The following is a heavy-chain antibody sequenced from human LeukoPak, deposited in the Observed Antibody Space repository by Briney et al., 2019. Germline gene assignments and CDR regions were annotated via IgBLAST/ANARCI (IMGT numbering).Heavy chain of an antibody. CDR3: ARDPTDYGDYYFAY. V-gene: IGHV1-69*06. D-gene: IGHD4-17*01. J-gene: IGHJ4*02. Sequence: SVKVSCKASGGTFSSYAISWVRQAPGQGLEWMGGIIPIFGTANYAQKFQGRVTITADKSTSTAYMELSRLRSEDTAVYYCARDPTDYGDYYFAYWGQGTLVTVSS. CDR2: IIPIFGTA. CDR1: GGTFSSYA.